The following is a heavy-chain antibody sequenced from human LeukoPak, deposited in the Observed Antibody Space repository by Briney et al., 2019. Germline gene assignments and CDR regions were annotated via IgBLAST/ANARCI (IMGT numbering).Heavy chain of an antibody. CDR3: AKAEMGRYYYDSSGYSGLAIDY. CDR1: GFTFDDYA. Sequence: SGGSLRLSCAASGFTFDDYAMHWVRQAPGKGLEWVSLIRGEGGGTKYADSVRGRFTSSRDNSKNSLYLQMNSLRTEDTAFYYCAKAEMGRYYYDSSGYSGLAIDYWGQGTLVTVSS. CDR2: IRGEGGGT. V-gene: IGHV3-43*02. J-gene: IGHJ4*02. D-gene: IGHD3-22*01.